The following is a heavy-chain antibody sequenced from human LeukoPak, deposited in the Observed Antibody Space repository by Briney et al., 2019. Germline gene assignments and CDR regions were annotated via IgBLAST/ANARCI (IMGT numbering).Heavy chain of an antibody. Sequence: GGSPRLSCAASGFTFSSYGMHWVRQAPGKGLEWVSYISGSGSTMNYADSVKGRFTISRDNAKNSLYLQMNSLRAEDTAVYYCARGQLWFDYWGQGTLVTVSS. CDR3: ARGQLWFDY. V-gene: IGHV3-48*04. CDR2: ISGSGSTM. D-gene: IGHD1-1*01. J-gene: IGHJ4*02. CDR1: GFTFSSYG.